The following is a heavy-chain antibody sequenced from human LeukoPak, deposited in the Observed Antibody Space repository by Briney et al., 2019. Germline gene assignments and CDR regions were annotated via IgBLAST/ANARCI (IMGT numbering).Heavy chain of an antibody. J-gene: IGHJ3*02. CDR1: GYTFTGYY. CDR2: INPNSGGT. Sequence: GASVKVSCKASGYTFTGYYMHWVRQAPGQGLEWMGWINPNSGGTNYAQKFQGRVTMTRDTSISTAYMELSRLRSDDTAVYYCARDHFIGYYSSTSCGNAFDIWGQGTMVTVSS. CDR3: ARDHFIGYYSSTSCGNAFDI. V-gene: IGHV1-2*02. D-gene: IGHD2-2*01.